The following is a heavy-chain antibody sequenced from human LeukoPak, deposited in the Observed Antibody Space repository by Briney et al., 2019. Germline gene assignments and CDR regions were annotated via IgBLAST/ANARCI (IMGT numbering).Heavy chain of an antibody. J-gene: IGHJ3*02. CDR1: GFTFNNYA. CDR3: AKDLHILVISAANAFEI. D-gene: IGHD2-21*01. V-gene: IGHV3-23*01. CDR2: VSGSGNIT. Sequence: QPGGSLRLSCAASGFTFNNYAMNWVRQAPGKGLEWVSGVSGSGNITYYADSVKGRFTVSRDNSRNTLYLHMSSLRAEDTALYYCAKDLHILVISAANAFEIWGQGTMVTVSS.